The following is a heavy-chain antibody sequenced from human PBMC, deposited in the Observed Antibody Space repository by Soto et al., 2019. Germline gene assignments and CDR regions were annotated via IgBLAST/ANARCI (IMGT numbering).Heavy chain of an antibody. D-gene: IGHD6-6*01. CDR3: ARDRLYSSSSGSFDI. V-gene: IGHV1-69*08. CDR1: GGTFSSYT. J-gene: IGHJ3*02. Sequence: QVQLVQSGAEVKKPGSSVKVSCKASGGTFSSYTISWVRQAPGQGLEWMGRIIPILGIANYAQKFQVRVTITADKSTNTAYMELSSLRSEDTAVYYCARDRLYSSSSGSFDIWGQGTMVTVSS. CDR2: IIPILGIA.